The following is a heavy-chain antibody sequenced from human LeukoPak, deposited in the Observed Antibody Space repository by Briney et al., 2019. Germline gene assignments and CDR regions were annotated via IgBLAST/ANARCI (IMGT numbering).Heavy chain of an antibody. V-gene: IGHV1-18*01. J-gene: IGHJ4*02. Sequence: ASVKVSCKASGYTFTSYGISWVRQAPGQGLEWMGWISAYNGNTNYAQKLQGRVTMTTDTSTSTAYMELRSLRSDDTAVYYCAREFGYCSGGSCYSFGYYFDYWGQGTLVTVSS. D-gene: IGHD2-15*01. CDR2: ISAYNGNT. CDR3: AREFGYCSGGSCYSFGYYFDY. CDR1: GYTFTSYG.